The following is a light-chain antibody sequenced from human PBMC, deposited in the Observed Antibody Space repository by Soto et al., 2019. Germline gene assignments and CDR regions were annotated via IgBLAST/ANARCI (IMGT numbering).Light chain of an antibody. V-gene: IGKV3-15*01. Sequence: EIVLTQFPGTLSLSPGERATLSCRASQTVSDNSLAWYQQKVGRAPRALMFRTSSRATGFPDRFSGSGSGTEFNLTISRLQSEDFGVYYCQKYNNWPRATFGGGTKVDIK. CDR1: QTVSDNS. J-gene: IGKJ4*01. CDR3: QKYNNWPRAT. CDR2: RTS.